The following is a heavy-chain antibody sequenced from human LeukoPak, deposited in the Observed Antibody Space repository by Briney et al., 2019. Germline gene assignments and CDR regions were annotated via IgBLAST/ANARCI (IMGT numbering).Heavy chain of an antibody. CDR2: INPNSGGT. V-gene: IGHV1-2*02. J-gene: IGHJ4*02. CDR3: ARDPITGTTYFDY. D-gene: IGHD1-20*01. Sequence: VASVKVSCKASGHTFTGYYMHWVRQAPGQGLEWMGWINPNSGGTNYAQKFQGRVTMTRDTSISTAYMELSRLRSDDTAVYYCARDPITGTTYFDYWGQGTLVAVSS. CDR1: GHTFTGYY.